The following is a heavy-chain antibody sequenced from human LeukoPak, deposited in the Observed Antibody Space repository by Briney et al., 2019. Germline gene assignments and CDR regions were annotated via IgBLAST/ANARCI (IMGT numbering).Heavy chain of an antibody. CDR1: GFTFSGYW. D-gene: IGHD4/OR15-4a*01. V-gene: IGHV3-7*01. CDR2: IKQDGGEK. CDR3: ARRKEVQTTFDY. Sequence: GGSLRLSCAASGFTFSGYWMSWLRQAPGKGLDWVANIKQDGGEKNYVDSVKGRFTISRDNAKNSLYLQMNSLRDEDTAVYYCARRKEVQTTFDYWGQGTLVTVSS. J-gene: IGHJ4*02.